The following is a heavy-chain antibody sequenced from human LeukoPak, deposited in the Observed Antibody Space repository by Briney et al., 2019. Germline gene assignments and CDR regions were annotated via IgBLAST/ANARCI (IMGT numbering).Heavy chain of an antibody. CDR1: GFIASSYW. CDR2: INQDGGGR. D-gene: IGHD2-2*01. CDR3: ARVRSAGCPDY. J-gene: IGHJ4*02. V-gene: IGHV3-7*01. Sequence: GGSLRLSCAGSGFIASSYWMSWVRQSPDKGLEWVASINQDGGGRYYVDSVRGRFTVSRDNAKNSVFLQMSSLRAGDTAVYYCARVRSAGCPDYWGQGTLVTVSS.